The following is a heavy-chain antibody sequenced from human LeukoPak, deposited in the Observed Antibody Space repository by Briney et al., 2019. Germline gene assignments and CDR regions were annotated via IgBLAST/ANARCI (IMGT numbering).Heavy chain of an antibody. J-gene: IGHJ4*02. V-gene: IGHV3-11*04. Sequence: PGGSLRLSCAASGFTFSDYYMSWIRQAPGKGLEWVSYITSSGNTIYYADSVKGRFTISRDNAKNSLYLQMNTLRAEDTAVYYCARGRDYYTSGSYEYWGQGTLVTVS. D-gene: IGHD3-10*01. CDR2: ITSSGNTI. CDR1: GFTFSDYY. CDR3: ARGRDYYTSGSYEY.